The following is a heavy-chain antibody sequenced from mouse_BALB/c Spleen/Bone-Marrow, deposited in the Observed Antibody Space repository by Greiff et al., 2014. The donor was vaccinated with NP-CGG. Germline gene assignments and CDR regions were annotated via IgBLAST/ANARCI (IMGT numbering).Heavy chain of an antibody. V-gene: IGHV1-14*01. J-gene: IGHJ1*01. CDR2: INPYNDDT. Sequence: EVQLQQSGPELVKPGASVKMSCKASGYTFTSYVVHWVKQKPGQGLEWIGNINPYNDDTMYNEKFKGKATLTSDKSPSTAYMELSSLTSEDSAVYYCARSLYGYDWYFDVWGAGTTVTVSS. D-gene: IGHD2-2*01. CDR1: GYTFTSYV. CDR3: ARSLYGYDWYFDV.